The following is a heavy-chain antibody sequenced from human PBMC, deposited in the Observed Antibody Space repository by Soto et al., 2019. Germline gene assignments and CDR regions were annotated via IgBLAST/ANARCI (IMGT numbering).Heavy chain of an antibody. J-gene: IGHJ6*02. CDR1: GYSFTSYW. CDR2: IYPGDSDT. V-gene: IGHV5-51*01. D-gene: IGHD6-13*01. CDR3: ARHHGSPGSYFGMDV. Sequence: GESLKISCKGSGYSFTSYWINWVRQMPGKGLEWMGIIYPGDSDTRYSPSFQGQVTISADKSIDTAYLQWRSLKASDTAVYYCARHHGSPGSYFGMDVWGQGTTVTVSS.